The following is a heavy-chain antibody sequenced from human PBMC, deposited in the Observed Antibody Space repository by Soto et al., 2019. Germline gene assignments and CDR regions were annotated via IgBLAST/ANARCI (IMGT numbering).Heavy chain of an antibody. CDR3: ASFGPHDY. CDR1: GFTFSSYS. CDR2: ISSSSSYI. Sequence: GGSLRLSCAASGFTFSSYSMNWVRQAPGKGLEWVSSISSSSSYIYYADSVKGRFTISRDNAKNSRYLQMNSLRAEDTAAYYCASFGPHDYWGQGTLVTVSS. V-gene: IGHV3-21*01. D-gene: IGHD3-16*01. J-gene: IGHJ4*02.